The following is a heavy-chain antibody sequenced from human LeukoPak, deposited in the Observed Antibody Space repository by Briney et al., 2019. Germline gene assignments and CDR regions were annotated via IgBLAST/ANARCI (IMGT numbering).Heavy chain of an antibody. CDR2: ISGSGGST. Sequence: GGSLRLSCAASGFTFSSYAMSWVRQAPGKGLEWVSAISGSGGSTYYADSVKGRFTISRDNSKNTLYLQMNSLRAEDTAVYYCAGGGSGSYYIGPDYWGQGTLVTVSS. D-gene: IGHD3-10*01. V-gene: IGHV3-23*01. J-gene: IGHJ4*02. CDR3: AGGGSGSYYIGPDY. CDR1: GFTFSSYA.